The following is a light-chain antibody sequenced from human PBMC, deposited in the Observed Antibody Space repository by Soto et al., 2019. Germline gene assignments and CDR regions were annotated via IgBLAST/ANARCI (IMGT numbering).Light chain of an antibody. Sequence: QSALTQPASVSGSPGQSITISCTGTSSDIGGYNYVSWYQQHPGEAPKLMIYDVNNRPSGVSNRFSGSQSGNTASLTISGLQAEDEADYYCSLYTSSNTLVVFGGGTKLTVL. J-gene: IGLJ2*01. CDR3: SLYTSSNTLVV. V-gene: IGLV2-14*03. CDR1: SSDIGGYNY. CDR2: DVN.